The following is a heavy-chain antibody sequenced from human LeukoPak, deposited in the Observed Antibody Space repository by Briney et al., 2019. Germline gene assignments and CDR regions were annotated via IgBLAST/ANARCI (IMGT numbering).Heavy chain of an antibody. CDR3: TRHRDGIAAAGTDDY. Sequence: GGSLRLSCAASGFTFSGSAMHWVRQASGKGLEWVGRIRSKANSYATAYAASVKGRFTISRDDSKNTAYLQMNSLKTEDTAVYYCTRHRDGIAAAGTDDYWGQGTLVTVSS. CDR1: GFTFSGSA. J-gene: IGHJ4*02. CDR2: IRSKANSYAT. V-gene: IGHV3-73*01. D-gene: IGHD6-13*01.